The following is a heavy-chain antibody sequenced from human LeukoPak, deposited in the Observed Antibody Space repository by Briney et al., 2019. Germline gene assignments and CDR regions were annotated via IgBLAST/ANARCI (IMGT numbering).Heavy chain of an antibody. CDR2: VQHIGGET. D-gene: IGHD4-11*01. CDR1: GGSINNHY. CDR3: ATYSILNAREFRY. J-gene: IGHJ1*01. Sequence: ETLSLTCIVSGGSINNHYWTWIRQTPGKGLEWVANVQHIGGETYYVDSVKGRFTISRDNAKNSVYLQMNSLGADDTAVYYCATYSILNAREFRYWGQGTLVTVTS. V-gene: IGHV3-7*01.